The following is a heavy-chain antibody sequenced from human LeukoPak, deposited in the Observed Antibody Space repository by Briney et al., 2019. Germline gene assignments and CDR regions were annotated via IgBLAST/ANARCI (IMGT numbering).Heavy chain of an antibody. J-gene: IGHJ4*02. CDR2: IHHSGST. Sequence: SETLSLTCAVYGGSFSGYYWSWIRQPPGKGLEWIGEIHHSGSTNYNPSLKSRVTISVDTSKNQFSLKLSSVTAADTAVYYCARGLVRGYYGSGSYYKMYYFDYWGQGTLVTVSS. D-gene: IGHD3-10*01. CDR3: ARGLVRGYYGSGSYYKMYYFDY. CDR1: GGSFSGYY. V-gene: IGHV4-34*01.